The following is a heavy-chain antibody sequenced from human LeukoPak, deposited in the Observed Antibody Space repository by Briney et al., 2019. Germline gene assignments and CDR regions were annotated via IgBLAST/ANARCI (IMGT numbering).Heavy chain of an antibody. V-gene: IGHV3-21*01. D-gene: IGHD3-22*01. CDR2: ISSSSSYI. J-gene: IGHJ4*02. CDR3: ASGPPPHYYDSSGYSFDY. Sequence: PGGSLRLSCAASGFTFSSYSMNWIRQAPGKGLEWVSSISSSSSYIYYADSVKGRFTISRDNAKNSLYLQMNSLRAEDAAVYYCASGPPPHYYDSSGYSFDYWGQGTLVTVSS. CDR1: GFTFSSYS.